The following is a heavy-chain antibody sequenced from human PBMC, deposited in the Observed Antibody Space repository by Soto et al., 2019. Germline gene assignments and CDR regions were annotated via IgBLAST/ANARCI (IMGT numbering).Heavy chain of an antibody. D-gene: IGHD3-22*01. J-gene: IGHJ6*02. Sequence: QVQLVQSGAEVKKPGSSVKVSCKSSGGTFSNYGFSWVRQAPGQGLECMGVIVPIFGAEHPQKFQGRVTITADESTKTGFKDLRGMRYEDTAVYYCARGGSDYEGSGYYQGHVWGQGTTVKVSS. CDR1: GGTFSNYG. V-gene: IGHV1-69*12. CDR3: ARGGSDYEGSGYYQGHV. CDR2: IVPIFGA.